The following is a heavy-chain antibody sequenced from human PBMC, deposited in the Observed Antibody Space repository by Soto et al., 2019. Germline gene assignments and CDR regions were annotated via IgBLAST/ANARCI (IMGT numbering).Heavy chain of an antibody. CDR1: GYTFSDYG. V-gene: IGHV1-18*01. D-gene: IGHD3-10*01. J-gene: IGHJ6*02. CDR3: AIQRAGAYGMDV. Sequence: RASVKVSCKASGYTFSDYGISWVRQAPGQRPEYMGWISTNNGNTKYAQNIQGRVTMTTDTSTSTGYMELRSLRPDDTAVYYCAIQRAGAYGMDVWGQGATVTVYS. CDR2: ISTNNGNT.